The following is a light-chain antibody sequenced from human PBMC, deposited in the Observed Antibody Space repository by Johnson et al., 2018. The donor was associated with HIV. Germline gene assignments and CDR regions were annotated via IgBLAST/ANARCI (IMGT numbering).Light chain of an antibody. CDR2: ENN. V-gene: IGLV1-51*02. CDR3: GTWDSSLSAGYV. CDR1: SSNIGNNY. Sequence: QPVLTQPPSVSAAPGQTVTISCSGSSSNIGNNYVSWYQQLPGTAPKLLIYENNKRPSGIPDRFSGSKSGTSSTLGIPGLQPGDEADYYCGTWDSSLSAGYVFGTGTKVTVL. J-gene: IGLJ1*01.